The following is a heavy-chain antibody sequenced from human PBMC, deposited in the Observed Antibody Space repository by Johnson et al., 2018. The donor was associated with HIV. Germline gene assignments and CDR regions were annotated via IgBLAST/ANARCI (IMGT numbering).Heavy chain of an antibody. Sequence: VQLVESGGGLVKPGRSLRLSCAASGFTFSSYAMHWVRQAPGKGLEWVAVISYDGSNKYYADSVKGRFTISRDNSKNTLYLQMNSLRAEDTAVYYCARDRRNRQWQRLDAFDIWGQGTMVIVSS. V-gene: IGHV3-30*04. CDR1: GFTFSSYA. CDR2: ISYDGSNK. J-gene: IGHJ3*02. D-gene: IGHD6-19*01. CDR3: ARDRRNRQWQRLDAFDI.